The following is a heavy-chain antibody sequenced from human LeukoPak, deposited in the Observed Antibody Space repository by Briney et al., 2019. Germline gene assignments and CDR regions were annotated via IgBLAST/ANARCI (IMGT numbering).Heavy chain of an antibody. J-gene: IGHJ3*02. V-gene: IGHV3-64D*06. Sequence: GGSLRLSCSASGFTFSRYAIHWVRQTPGKGLEYVSAISSSGGSTYYEDSVKGRFTISRDNSKDTLYLQMSSLRAEDTTVYYCVKSAGFDWLSPLDAFDIWGQGTMVTVSS. CDR3: VKSAGFDWLSPLDAFDI. CDR2: ISSSGGST. D-gene: IGHD3-9*01. CDR1: GFTFSRYA.